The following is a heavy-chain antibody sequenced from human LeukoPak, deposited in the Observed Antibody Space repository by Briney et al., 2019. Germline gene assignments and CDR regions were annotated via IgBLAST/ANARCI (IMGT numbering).Heavy chain of an antibody. J-gene: IGHJ4*02. CDR1: GFTFSSYA. CDR2: ISSNGGST. Sequence: QTGGSLRLSCAASGFTFSSYAMHWVRQAPGKGLEYVSAISSNGGSTYYANSVKGRFTISRDNSMNTLYLQMGSLRAEDMAVYYCARVGSMVAVGYYFDYWGQGTLVTVSS. CDR3: ARVGSMVAVGYYFDY. V-gene: IGHV3-64*01. D-gene: IGHD4/OR15-4a*01.